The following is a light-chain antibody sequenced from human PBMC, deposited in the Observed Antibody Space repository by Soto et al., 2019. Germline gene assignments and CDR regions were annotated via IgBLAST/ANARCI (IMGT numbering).Light chain of an antibody. Sequence: QSVLTQPPSSSGTPGQRFTISCSGSSSNIGSRYVYWYQVVPGTAPKLLIYWNDQRPSGVTDRFSGSKSGTSASLAISGLRSEDEADYYCGAWDDRLSGYFLGSGTKVNVL. CDR1: SSNIGSRY. V-gene: IGLV1-47*01. CDR2: WND. CDR3: GAWDDRLSGYF. J-gene: IGLJ1*01.